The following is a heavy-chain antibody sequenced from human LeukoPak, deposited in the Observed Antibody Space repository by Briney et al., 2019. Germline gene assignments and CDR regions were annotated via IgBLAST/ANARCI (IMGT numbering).Heavy chain of an antibody. CDR1: GSSISSSSYY. CDR3: VRENDWFGEVD. D-gene: IGHD3-10*01. J-gene: IGHJ4*02. Sequence: SETLSLTCTVSGSSISSSSYYWGWIRQPPGKGLEWIGCMSHSGNAYYSPSLKSRVTISLETSTNQVSLRLSSVTAADTAVYYCVRENDWFGEVDWGQGTLVTVSS. V-gene: IGHV4-39*07. CDR2: MSHSGNA.